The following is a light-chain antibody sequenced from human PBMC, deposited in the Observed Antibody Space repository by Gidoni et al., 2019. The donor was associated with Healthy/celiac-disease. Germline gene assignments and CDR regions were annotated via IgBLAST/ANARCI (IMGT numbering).Light chain of an antibody. J-gene: IGKJ4*01. V-gene: IGKV3-15*01. Sequence: EIVMTPSPATLSVSPGERATLSCRASQSVSSNLAWYQQKPGQSPRLLIYGASTRATGIPARFSGSGSGTEFTLTISRLQSEDFAVYYCRQYNNWPLTFGGGTKVEIK. CDR3: RQYNNWPLT. CDR1: QSVSSN. CDR2: GAS.